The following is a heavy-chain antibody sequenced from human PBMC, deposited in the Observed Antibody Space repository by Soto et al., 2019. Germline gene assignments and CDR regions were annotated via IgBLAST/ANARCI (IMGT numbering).Heavy chain of an antibody. CDR2: VYYTGST. J-gene: IGHJ4*02. CDR1: VGSISGSY. D-gene: IGHD6-19*01. Sequence: SKTLSLTCIVSVGSISGSYWSWIRHSPGKGLEWLGYVYYTGSTTYSPSLRSRVSIWVDTSKNEFSLRLSSVTAADTAVYFCARSVAVPGAHIDYWGQGTQVTVSS. CDR3: ARSVAVPGAHIDY. V-gene: IGHV4-59*01.